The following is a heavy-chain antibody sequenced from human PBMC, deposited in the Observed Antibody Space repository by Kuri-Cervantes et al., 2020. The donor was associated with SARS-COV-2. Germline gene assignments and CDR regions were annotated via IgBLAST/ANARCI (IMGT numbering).Heavy chain of an antibody. CDR3: ARPRRHNDGWFATGYYMDV. V-gene: IGHV4-34*01. CDR2: INDGGTI. J-gene: IGHJ6*03. D-gene: IGHD6-19*01. CDR1: GGELSNFR. Sequence: QTFSLTCGALGGELSNFRWDWLRQPPGKGLEWIEEINDGGTINYNPSLTSRVTISVDPSKNLFSLNLTSVTAADTAMYYCARPRRHNDGWFATGYYMDVWGKGTTVTDSS.